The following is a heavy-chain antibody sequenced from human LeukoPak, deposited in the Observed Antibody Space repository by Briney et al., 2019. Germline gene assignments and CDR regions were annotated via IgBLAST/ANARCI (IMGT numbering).Heavy chain of an antibody. CDR3: ARDSGGVTAVGAI. J-gene: IGHJ4*02. Sequence: SETLALTSTVSGDSSSSYYWSWVRQPAGKGLEWIGRIYTFGNTDLNPALKSRVTLSLDTSKKQFSLKLSSVTAADTAVYYCARDSGGVTAVGAIWGQGTLVTVSS. D-gene: IGHD3-16*01. V-gene: IGHV4-4*07. CDR1: GDSSSSYY. CDR2: IYTFGNT.